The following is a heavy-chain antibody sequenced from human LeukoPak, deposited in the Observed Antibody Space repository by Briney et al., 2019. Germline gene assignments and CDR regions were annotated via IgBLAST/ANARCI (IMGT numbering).Heavy chain of an antibody. V-gene: IGHV4-4*07. D-gene: IGHD4-17*01. Sequence: SETLSLTCTVSGGSISSYYRSWIRQPAGKGLEWIGRIYTSGSTNYNPSLKSRVTMSVDTSKNQFSLKLSSVTAADTAVYYCASPGVTTDDAFDIWGQGTMVTVSS. CDR2: IYTSGST. CDR1: GGSISSYY. J-gene: IGHJ3*02. CDR3: ASPGVTTDDAFDI.